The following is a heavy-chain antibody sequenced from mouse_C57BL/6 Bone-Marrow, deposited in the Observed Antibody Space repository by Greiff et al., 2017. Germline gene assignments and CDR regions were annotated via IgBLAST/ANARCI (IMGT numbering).Heavy chain of an antibody. Sequence: QVQLQQPGAELVMPGASVKLSCKASGYTFTSYWMHWVKQRPGQGLEWIGEIDPSDSYTNYNQKFKAKSTLTVDKSSSTAYMQLSSLTSEDSAVYYCARGDYDEFAYWGQGTLVTVSA. D-gene: IGHD2-4*01. J-gene: IGHJ3*01. CDR1: GYTFTSYW. CDR2: IDPSDSYT. V-gene: IGHV1-69*01. CDR3: ARGDYDEFAY.